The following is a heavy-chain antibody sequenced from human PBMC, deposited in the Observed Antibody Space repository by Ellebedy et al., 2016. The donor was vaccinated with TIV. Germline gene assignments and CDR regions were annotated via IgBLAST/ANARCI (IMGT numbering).Heavy chain of an antibody. CDR2: IIPIFGTA. D-gene: IGHD3-22*01. Sequence: ASVKVSCKASGGTFSSYAISWVRQAPGQGLEWMGGIIPIFGTANYAQKFQGRVTITADESTSTAYMELSSLRSEDTAVYYCASLLPTYYYDSSGYYSHAFDIWGQGTMVTVSS. CDR1: GGTFSSYA. CDR3: ASLLPTYYYDSSGYYSHAFDI. J-gene: IGHJ3*02. V-gene: IGHV1-69*13.